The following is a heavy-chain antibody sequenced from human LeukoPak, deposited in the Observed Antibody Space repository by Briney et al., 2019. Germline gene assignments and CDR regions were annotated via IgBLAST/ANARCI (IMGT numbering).Heavy chain of an antibody. CDR1: GFTFSSYW. D-gene: IGHD2-2*01. Sequence: GGSLRLSCAASGFTFSSYWMHWVRQAPGKGLVWVSRINSDGSSTSYADSVKGRFTISRDNAKNTLYLQMNSLRAEDAAVYYCAREDIVVVPAATRFDPWGQGTLVTVSS. V-gene: IGHV3-74*01. CDR3: AREDIVVVPAATRFDP. CDR2: INSDGSST. J-gene: IGHJ5*02.